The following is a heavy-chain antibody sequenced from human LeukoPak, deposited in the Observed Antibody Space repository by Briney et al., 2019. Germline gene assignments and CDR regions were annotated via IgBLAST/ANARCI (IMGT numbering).Heavy chain of an antibody. CDR2: MYYRGST. D-gene: IGHD2-15*01. CDR1: GGSISSSSHY. J-gene: IGHJ6*03. Sequence: KPSETLSLTCTVSGGSISSSSHYWGWIRQPPGKGLEWIGSMYYRGSTYHNPSLKSRVTISVDTSKNQFSLKLSSVTAADTAVYYCARGYCSGGSCYSYYYYNYMDVWGKGTTVTVSS. V-gene: IGHV4-39*07. CDR3: ARGYCSGGSCYSYYYYNYMDV.